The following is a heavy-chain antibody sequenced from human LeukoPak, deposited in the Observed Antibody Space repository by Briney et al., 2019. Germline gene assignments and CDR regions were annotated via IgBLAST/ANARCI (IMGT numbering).Heavy chain of an antibody. J-gene: IGHJ4*02. Sequence: GESLKISCKDSGYSFTSYWIGWVRQMPGKGLEWMGIIYPGDSDTRYSPSFQGQVTISADKSISTAYLQWSSLKASDTAMYYCARLRTYYYDSSGYYYFDYWGQGTLVTVSS. CDR2: IYPGDSDT. D-gene: IGHD3-22*01. CDR1: GYSFTSYW. CDR3: ARLRTYYYDSSGYYYFDY. V-gene: IGHV5-51*01.